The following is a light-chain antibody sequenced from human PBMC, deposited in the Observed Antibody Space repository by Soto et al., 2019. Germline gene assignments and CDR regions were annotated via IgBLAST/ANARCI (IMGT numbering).Light chain of an antibody. CDR3: SSYTTSSTVV. V-gene: IGLV2-14*03. Sequence: QLVLTQPASVSGSPGQSLTISCTGTSSDVGGYNYVSWYQQHPGKAPKLLIYDVTNRPSGVSNRFSASKSGNTASLTISGLQAEDEADYYCSSYTTSSTVVFGGGTKLTVL. CDR2: DVT. J-gene: IGLJ2*01. CDR1: SSDVGGYNY.